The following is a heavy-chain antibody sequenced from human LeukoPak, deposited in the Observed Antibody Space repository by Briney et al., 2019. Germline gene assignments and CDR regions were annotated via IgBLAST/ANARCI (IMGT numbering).Heavy chain of an antibody. CDR3: PRDDCSTTFCYAY. CDR2: IWYDESKK. V-gene: IGHV3-33*01. D-gene: IGHD2-2*01. J-gene: IGHJ4*02. CDR1: GYPFRNHG. Sequence: GTSLRLSCVASGYPFRNHGMHWVRQVPGKGLEWVAVIWYDESKKYYAASVRGRFTISRDISKNTLYLQMNSLRAEDTALYYCPRDDCSTTFCYAYWGQGTLVTVSS.